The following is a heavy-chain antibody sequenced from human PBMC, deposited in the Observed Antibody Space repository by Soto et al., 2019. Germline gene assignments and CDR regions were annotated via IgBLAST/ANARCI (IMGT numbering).Heavy chain of an antibody. CDR2: ISSSGSTI. J-gene: IGHJ4*02. CDR3: ARVRAAADFDY. D-gene: IGHD6-13*01. CDR1: GFTFSSYE. Sequence: GGSLRLSCAASGFTFSSYEMNWVRQAPGKGLEWVSYISSSGSTIYYADSVKGRFTISRDNAKNSLYLQMNSLRAEDTAVYYCARVRAAADFDYWGQGTLVTVSS. V-gene: IGHV3-48*03.